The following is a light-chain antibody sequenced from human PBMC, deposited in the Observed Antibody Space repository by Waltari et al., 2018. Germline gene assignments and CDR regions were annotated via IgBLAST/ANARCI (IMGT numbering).Light chain of an antibody. CDR1: RDINNF. CDR2: DAS. J-gene: IGKJ4*01. CDR3: QQYDNIPLT. V-gene: IGKV1-33*01. Sequence: DIQMTQSPSSLSASVGDRVTITCQASRDINNFLNWYQQKPGKAPKLLIYDASNLETGVPSRFSGSGSGTLFTFTISSLQPEDFATYYCQQYDNIPLTFGGGTKVEIK.